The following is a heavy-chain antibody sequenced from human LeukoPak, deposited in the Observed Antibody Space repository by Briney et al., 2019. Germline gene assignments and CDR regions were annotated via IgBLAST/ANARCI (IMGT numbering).Heavy chain of an antibody. CDR2: TYYRSKLYN. CDR3: ASIHRRAAAGYFDY. V-gene: IGHV6-1*01. D-gene: IGHD6-13*01. CDR1: GDSFSSNSTA. Sequence: SQTLSLTCAISGDSFSSNSTAWSCLRQSPSRGLEWLRSTYYRSKLYNDYAVSVKSRITINPHTSKNQFSLQLNSVTPEDTAVYYCASIHRRAAAGYFDYWGQGTLVTVSS. J-gene: IGHJ4*02.